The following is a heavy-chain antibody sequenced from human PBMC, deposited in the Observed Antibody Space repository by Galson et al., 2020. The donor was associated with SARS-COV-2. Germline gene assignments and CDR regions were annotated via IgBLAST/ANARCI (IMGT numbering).Heavy chain of an antibody. CDR2: ISGSGGST. V-gene: IGHV3-23*01. CDR1: GFTFSSYA. D-gene: IGHD6-13*01. J-gene: IGHJ4*02. CDR3: AKDMSRGWQQLYLFDY. Sequence: GGSLRLSCAASGFTFSSYAMSWVRQATGKGLEWVSAISGSGGSTYYADSVKGRFTISRDNSKNTLYLQMNSLRAEDTAVYYCAKDMSRGWQQLYLFDYWGQGTLVTVSS.